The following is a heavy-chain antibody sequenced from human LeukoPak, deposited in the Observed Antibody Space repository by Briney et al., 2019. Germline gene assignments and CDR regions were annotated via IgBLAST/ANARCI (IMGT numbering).Heavy chain of an antibody. CDR1: GGSISSYY. V-gene: IGHV4-59*08. Sequence: PSETLSLTCTVSGGSISSYYWSWIRQPPGKGLEWIGSIYHSGSTYYNPSLKSRVTISVDTSKNQFSLKLSSVTAADTAVYYCARGKYGSGSYFNYWGQGTLVTVSS. D-gene: IGHD3-10*01. CDR3: ARGKYGSGSYFNY. CDR2: IYHSGST. J-gene: IGHJ4*02.